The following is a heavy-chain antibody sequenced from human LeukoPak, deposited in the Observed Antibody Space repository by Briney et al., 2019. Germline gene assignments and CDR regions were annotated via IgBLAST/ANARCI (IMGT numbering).Heavy chain of an antibody. J-gene: IGHJ4*02. CDR3: AKDGARGYSYGYPFDY. Sequence: GGSLRLSCAASGFTFSSYAMSWVRQAPGKGLEWVSAISGSGGSTYYADSVKGRFTISRDNSKNTLYLQMNSLRAEDTAVYYCAKDGARGYSYGYPFDYWGQGTLVIVSS. D-gene: IGHD5-18*01. CDR1: GFTFSSYA. CDR2: ISGSGGST. V-gene: IGHV3-23*01.